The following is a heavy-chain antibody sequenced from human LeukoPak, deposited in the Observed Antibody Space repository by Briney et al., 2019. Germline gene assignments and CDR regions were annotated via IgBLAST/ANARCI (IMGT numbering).Heavy chain of an antibody. CDR3: SRDRPSTGWDFFDN. V-gene: IGHV3-11*01. CDR1: GFTFSDYY. Sequence: GGSLRLSCAASGFTFSDYYMSWVRQAPGKGLEWLSHISSTSSIVYYADSVKGRFTISRDNAKNSLYLQMDSLRVEDTAVYYCSRDRPSTGWDFFDNWGQGTLVTVSS. J-gene: IGHJ4*02. D-gene: IGHD6-19*01. CDR2: ISSTSSIV.